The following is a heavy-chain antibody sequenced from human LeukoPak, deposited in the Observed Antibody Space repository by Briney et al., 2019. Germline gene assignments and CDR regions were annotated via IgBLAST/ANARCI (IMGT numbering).Heavy chain of an antibody. Sequence: GGSLRLSCAASGFTFSSYSMNWVRQAPGKGLEWVSYISSSSSTIYYADSVEGRFTISRDNAKNSLYLQMNSLRAEDTTVYYCARDFARYCSSTSCYRGLDYWGQGTLVTVSS. D-gene: IGHD2-2*01. CDR3: ARDFARYCSSTSCYRGLDY. CDR1: GFTFSSYS. V-gene: IGHV3-48*04. CDR2: ISSSSSTI. J-gene: IGHJ4*02.